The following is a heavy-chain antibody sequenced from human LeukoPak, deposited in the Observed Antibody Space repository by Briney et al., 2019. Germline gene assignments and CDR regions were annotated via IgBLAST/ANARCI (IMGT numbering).Heavy chain of an antibody. Sequence: PGGSLRLSCAASGFTFDDYGMSWVRQAPGKGVEWVSGINWNGGSTGYADSVKGRFTISRDNAKNSLYLQMNSLRAEDTAVYYCARGTGYCGGDCYSGFDYWGQGTLVTVSS. J-gene: IGHJ4*02. CDR1: GFTFDDYG. CDR2: INWNGGST. D-gene: IGHD2-21*02. CDR3: ARGTGYCGGDCYSGFDY. V-gene: IGHV3-20*04.